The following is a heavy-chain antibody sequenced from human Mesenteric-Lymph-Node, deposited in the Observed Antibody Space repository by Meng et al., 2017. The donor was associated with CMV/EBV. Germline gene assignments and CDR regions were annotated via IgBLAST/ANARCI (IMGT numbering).Heavy chain of an antibody. V-gene: IGHV4-61*01. CDR1: GGSGISGCYY. Sequence: SETLSPTCTVFGGSGISGCYYWTWIRQPPGKGLEWIGHMYYDGSTKYNPSLKSRATTSVDTSKNQFSLKLNSVTAADSAVYYCAREFGGWSGYYMAFDYWGQGTLVTVSS. J-gene: IGHJ4*01. CDR2: MYYDGST. D-gene: IGHD3-3*01. CDR3: AREFGGWSGYYMAFDY.